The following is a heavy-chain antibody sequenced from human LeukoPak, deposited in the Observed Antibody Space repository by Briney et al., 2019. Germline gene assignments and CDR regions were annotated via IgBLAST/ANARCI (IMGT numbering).Heavy chain of an antibody. J-gene: IGHJ4*02. CDR3: ARGGYRYDFFNLDY. Sequence: SETLSLTCTVSGGSVTSSRSYWGWIRQSPVKGLEWIGSFYFGGSTYYNPSLKSRVSISLDTSKNHFFLNLTSVTAADTAVYYCARGGYRYDFFNLDYWGQGTLVTVSS. V-gene: IGHV4-39*02. CDR2: FYFGGST. D-gene: IGHD5-18*01. CDR1: GGSVTSSRSY.